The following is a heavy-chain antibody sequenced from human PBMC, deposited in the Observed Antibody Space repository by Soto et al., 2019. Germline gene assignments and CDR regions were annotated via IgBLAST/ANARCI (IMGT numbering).Heavy chain of an antibody. CDR2: ITSTGST. J-gene: IGHJ4*02. V-gene: IGHV3-23*01. CDR1: GFIFSTNG. CDR3: ARSREIIASAGSFDY. Sequence: PGGSLRLSCAASGFIFSTNGMSWVRQAPGKGLEWVSSITSTGSTYYADSVKGRFTLSRDNSKNTLHLQMKSLRAEDTAVYYCARSREIIASAGSFDYWGQAPLATVSS. D-gene: IGHD1-1*01.